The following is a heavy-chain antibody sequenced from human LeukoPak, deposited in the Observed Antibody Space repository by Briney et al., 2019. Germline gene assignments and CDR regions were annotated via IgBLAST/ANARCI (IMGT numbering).Heavy chain of an antibody. CDR3: FLAPDYYYYGMDV. CDR2: ISHSGSI. CDR1: GGSFSGYY. Sequence: SETLSLTCAVYGGSFSGYYWIWIRQPPGKGLEWIGEISHSGSINYNPSLKSRVIISVDTSKNQFSLKLSSVTAADTAVYYCFLAPDYYYYGMDVWGQGTTVTVSS. J-gene: IGHJ6*02. V-gene: IGHV4-34*01.